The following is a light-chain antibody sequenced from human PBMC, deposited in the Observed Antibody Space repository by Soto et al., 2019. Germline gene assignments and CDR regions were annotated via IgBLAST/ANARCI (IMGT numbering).Light chain of an antibody. V-gene: IGKV1-5*03. CDR2: KAS. CDR3: QQYNTYSA. J-gene: IGKJ1*01. Sequence: DIQMTQSPSTLSASVGDRVTITCRASQSISVWLAWYQQKAGKAPNLLIYKASSLESGVPSRFSGSGSGTEFTLTISSQQPDDFATYYCQQYNTYSAFGQGTKVDI. CDR1: QSISVW.